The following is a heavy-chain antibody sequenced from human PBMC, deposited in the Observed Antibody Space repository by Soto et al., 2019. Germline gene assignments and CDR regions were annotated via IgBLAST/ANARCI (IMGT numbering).Heavy chain of an antibody. CDR3: ARSAPDSGGYYLD. CDR2: IYHSGST. Sequence: SETLSLTCSVSGGSISTYYWSWIRQPPGKGLEWLGYIYHSGSTTYNPSLQSRVTISLDTSNHQFSLRLKSVTAADTAVYYCARSAPDSGGYYLDWGQGTLVTSPQ. V-gene: IGHV4-59*01. CDR1: GGSISTYY. D-gene: IGHD3-22*01. J-gene: IGHJ4*02.